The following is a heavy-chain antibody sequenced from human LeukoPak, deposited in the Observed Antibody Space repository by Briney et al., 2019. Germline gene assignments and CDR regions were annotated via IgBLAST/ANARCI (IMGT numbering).Heavy chain of an antibody. V-gene: IGHV4-34*01. Sequence: SETLSLTCAVYGGSFSGYYWSWIRQPPGKGLEWIGEINHSGSTNYNPSLKSRVTISVDTSKNQFSLKLSSVTAADTAVYYCARDKGSGYYYDGAFDIWGQGTMVTVSS. D-gene: IGHD3-22*01. CDR2: INHSGST. CDR3: ARDKGSGYYYDGAFDI. J-gene: IGHJ3*02. CDR1: GGSFSGYY.